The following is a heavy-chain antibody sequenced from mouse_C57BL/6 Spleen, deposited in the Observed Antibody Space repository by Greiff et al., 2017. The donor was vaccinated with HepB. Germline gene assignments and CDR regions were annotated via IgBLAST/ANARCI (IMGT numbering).Heavy chain of an antibody. CDR1: GFTFSDYG. V-gene: IGHV5-17*01. J-gene: IGHJ4*01. CDR3: ATLRAYYAMDY. CDR2: ISSGSSTI. D-gene: IGHD1-1*01. Sequence: EVKVVESGGGLVKPGGSLKLSCAASGFTFSDYGMHWVRQAPEKGLEWVAYISSGSSTIYYADTVKGRFTISRDNAKNTLFLQMTSLRSEDTAMYYCATLRAYYAMDYWGQGTSVTVSS.